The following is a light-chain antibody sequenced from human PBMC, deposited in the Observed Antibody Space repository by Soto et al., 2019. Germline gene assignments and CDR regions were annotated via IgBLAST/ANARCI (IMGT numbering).Light chain of an antibody. CDR2: DVS. CDR3: TSYTARRLYV. CDR1: SSDVGGYDY. V-gene: IGLV2-14*03. J-gene: IGLJ1*01. Sequence: QSVLTQPASVSGSPGQSITISCTGTSSDVGGYDYVSWYQQHPGKAPKLLIYDVSNRPSGVSTRFSGSKSGNTASLTISGLQAEDGGDYYCTSYTARRLYVFGSGTKVTVL.